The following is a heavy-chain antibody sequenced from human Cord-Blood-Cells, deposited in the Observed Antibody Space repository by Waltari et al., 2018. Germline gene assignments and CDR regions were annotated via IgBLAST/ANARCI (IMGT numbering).Heavy chain of an antibody. Sequence: QVQLVQSGAEVKKPGASVKVSCKASGYTFTGYYMHWVRQAPGQGLGWVVWINPNSGGANYAPKFQGRVTMTRDTSISTAYMELSRLRADDTAVYYCASDIGARGIAAAQAFNAFDIWGQGTMVTVSS. CDR2: INPNSGGA. D-gene: IGHD6-13*01. V-gene: IGHV1-2*02. CDR1: GYTFTGYY. J-gene: IGHJ3*02. CDR3: ASDIGARGIAAAQAFNAFDI.